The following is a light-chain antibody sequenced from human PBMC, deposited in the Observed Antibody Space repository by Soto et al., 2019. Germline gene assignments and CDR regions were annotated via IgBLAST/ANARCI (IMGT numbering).Light chain of an antibody. CDR1: QFVSSR. CDR2: DTS. V-gene: IGKV3-15*01. J-gene: IGKJ1*01. CDR3: QEYIQWPPGM. Sequence: DIVVTQSPATLSASPGERVTLSCRASQFVSSRLAWYQQRPGQVPRLLIYDTSTRAPGISARFSGSGSWTAFSLTIISLLDEDFAAYYCQEYIQWPPGMFGQGTTVDIK.